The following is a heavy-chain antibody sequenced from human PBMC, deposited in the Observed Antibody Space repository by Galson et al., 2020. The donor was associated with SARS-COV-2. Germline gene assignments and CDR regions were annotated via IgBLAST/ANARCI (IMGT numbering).Heavy chain of an antibody. V-gene: IGHV3-30*04. J-gene: IGHJ4*02. Sequence: GESQKISCAASGFTFSSYAMHWVRQAPGKGLEWVAVISYDGSNKYYADSVKGRFTISRDNSKNTLYLQMNSLRAEDTAVYYCARDRDDYGDYVYFDYWGQGTLVTVSS. CDR2: ISYDGSNK. CDR1: GFTFSSYA. CDR3: ARDRDDYGDYVYFDY. D-gene: IGHD4-17*01.